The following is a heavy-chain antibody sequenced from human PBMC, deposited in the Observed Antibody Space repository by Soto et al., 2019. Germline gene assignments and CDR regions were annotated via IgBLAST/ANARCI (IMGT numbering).Heavy chain of an antibody. Sequence: GGSLRLSCAASGFTFRSYAMSWVRQAPGKGLEWVSAISGSGGSTYYADSVKGRFTISRDNSKNTLYLQMNSLRAEDTAVYYCANTNVRGYSYIMGYWGQGTLVTVSS. CDR3: ANTNVRGYSYIMGY. V-gene: IGHV3-23*01. J-gene: IGHJ4*02. CDR2: ISGSGGST. CDR1: GFTFRSYA. D-gene: IGHD5-18*01.